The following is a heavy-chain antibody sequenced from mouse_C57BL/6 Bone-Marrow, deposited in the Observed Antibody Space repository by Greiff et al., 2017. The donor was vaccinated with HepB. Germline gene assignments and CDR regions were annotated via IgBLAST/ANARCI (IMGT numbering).Heavy chain of an antibody. V-gene: IGHV1-64*01. J-gene: IGHJ3*01. CDR1: GYTFTSYW. CDR3: ARNYYGSRGFAY. CDR2: IHPNSGST. Sequence: QVQLQQPGAELVKPGASVKLSCKASGYTFTSYWMHWVKQRPGQGLEWIGMIHPNSGSTNYNEKFKSKATLTVDKSSSTAYMQLSSLTSEDSAVYYGARNYYGSRGFAYWGQGTLVTVSA. D-gene: IGHD1-1*01.